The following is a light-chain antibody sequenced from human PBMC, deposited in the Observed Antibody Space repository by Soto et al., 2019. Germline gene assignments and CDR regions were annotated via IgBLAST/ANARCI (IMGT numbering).Light chain of an antibody. CDR1: ENVRTF. Sequence: EVVLTQSPATLSLSPGERATLSCRASENVRTFVDWYQQKPGQAPRLLIYGASNRATGIPARFSGSGAGTDFTLPISILDPEDFAVYYCQQHSHWPPWTFGQGTRVEIQ. J-gene: IGKJ1*01. CDR3: QQHSHWPPWT. CDR2: GAS. V-gene: IGKV3-11*01.